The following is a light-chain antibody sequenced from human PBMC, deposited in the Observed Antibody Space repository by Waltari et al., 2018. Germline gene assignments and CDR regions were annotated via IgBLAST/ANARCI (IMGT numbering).Light chain of an antibody. V-gene: IGLV2-11*01. CDR3: CSYAGSYILV. Sequence: QSALTQPRSVSGSPGQSVTISCTGTSSDVGYYNYVSWYRQRPGKAPRLILYDVTKRPSGVPDRFSGSKSGNTASLTISGLQAEDEADFYCCSYAGSYILVFGGGTKLTAL. J-gene: IGLJ2*01. CDR1: SSDVGYYNY. CDR2: DVT.